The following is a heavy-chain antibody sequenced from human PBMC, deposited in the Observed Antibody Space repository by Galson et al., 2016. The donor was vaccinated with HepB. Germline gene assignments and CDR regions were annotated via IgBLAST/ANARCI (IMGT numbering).Heavy chain of an antibody. Sequence: SVKVSCKASGYTFTSCNVHWARQAPGQGLEWMGFINPDGGGTAYAQKFRGRVTMTRDTSTSTVYMELSSLTSEDTAVYYCAIIMTTPGAFDYWGQGTLVTCSS. CDR1: GYTFTSCN. CDR2: INPDGGGT. D-gene: IGHD3-16*01. V-gene: IGHV1-46*03. CDR3: AIIMTTPGAFDY. J-gene: IGHJ4*02.